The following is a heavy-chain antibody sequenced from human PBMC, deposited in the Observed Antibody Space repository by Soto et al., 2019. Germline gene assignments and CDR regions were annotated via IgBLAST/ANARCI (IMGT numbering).Heavy chain of an antibody. J-gene: IGHJ4*02. CDR1: GGSFSSSSYY. CDR3: ARREVAYCSGGSCYPE. D-gene: IGHD2-15*01. Sequence: QLQLQESAPGLVKPSETLSLTCTVSGGSFSSSSYYGGWFRQPPGKGLEWIGSIYYSGSTYYNPSLRSRVTISVDTSKNQFSLKLSSVTAADTAVYYCARREVAYCSGGSCYPEWGQGTLVTVSS. CDR2: IYYSGST. V-gene: IGHV4-39*01.